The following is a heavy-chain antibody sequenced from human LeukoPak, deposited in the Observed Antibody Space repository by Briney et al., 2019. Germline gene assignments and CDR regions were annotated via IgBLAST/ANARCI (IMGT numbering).Heavy chain of an antibody. J-gene: IGHJ6*02. CDR1: GYTFTGYY. V-gene: IGHV1-2*02. CDR2: INPNSGGT. D-gene: IGHD4/OR15-4a*01. CDR3: ARRGGANSFYGMDV. Sequence: ASVKVSCKASGYTFTGYYMHWVRQAPGQGLEWMGWINPNSGGTNYAQKFQGRVTMTRDTSISTAYMELSRLRSDDTAVYYCARRGGANSFYGMDVWGQGTTVTVSS.